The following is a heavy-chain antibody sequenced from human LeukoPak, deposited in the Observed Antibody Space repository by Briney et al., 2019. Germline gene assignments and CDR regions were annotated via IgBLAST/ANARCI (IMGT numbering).Heavy chain of an antibody. J-gene: IGHJ6*03. CDR1: GFTFSSYW. CDR3: ATDRTSYYYYMDV. Sequence: GGSLRLSCAASGFTFSSYWMHWVRQAPGKGLVWVSRINTDGSSTSYADSVKGRFTISRDNAKSSLYLQMSSLRAGDTAVYYCATDRTSYYYYMDVWGKGTTVTVSS. CDR2: INTDGSST. V-gene: IGHV3-74*01.